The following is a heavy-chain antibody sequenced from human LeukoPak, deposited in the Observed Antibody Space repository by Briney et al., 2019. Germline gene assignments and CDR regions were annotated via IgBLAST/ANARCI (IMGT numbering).Heavy chain of an antibody. CDR3: ARRTAAAGLDY. CDR2: IYYSGSA. Sequence: SETLSLTCTVSGGSISSYYWSWIRQPPGKGLEWIGYIYYSGSANYNPSLKSRVTISVDTSKNQFSLKLSSVTAADTAVYYCARRTAAAGLDYWGQGTLVTVSS. V-gene: IGHV4-59*08. J-gene: IGHJ4*02. D-gene: IGHD6-13*01. CDR1: GGSISSYY.